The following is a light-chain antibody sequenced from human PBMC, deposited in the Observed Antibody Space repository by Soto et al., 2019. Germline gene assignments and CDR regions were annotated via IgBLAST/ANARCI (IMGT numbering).Light chain of an antibody. CDR1: SSDIGAYDY. J-gene: IGLJ1*01. V-gene: IGLV2-14*01. Sequence: QSALTQPASLSGSPGQSITISCTGTSSDIGAYDYVSWFQQHPGKAPKLMISEVSNRPSGVSNRFSGSKSGNTASLTISGLQPEDKADYYCSSYRSSSTLYVFGTGTKVTVL. CDR2: EVS. CDR3: SSYRSSSTLYV.